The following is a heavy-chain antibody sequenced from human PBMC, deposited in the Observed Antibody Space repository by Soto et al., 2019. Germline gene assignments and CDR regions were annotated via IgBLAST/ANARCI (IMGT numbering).Heavy chain of an antibody. Sequence: PSETLSLTCAVSGGSISSGGYSWSWIRQPPGKGLEWIGYIYHSGSTYYNPSLKSRVTISVDRSKNQFSLKLSSVTAADTAVYYCARATHYYDSSGYYLARFDPWGQGTLVTVS. CDR1: GGSISSGGYS. CDR2: IYHSGST. J-gene: IGHJ5*02. V-gene: IGHV4-30-2*01. CDR3: ARATHYYDSSGYYLARFDP. D-gene: IGHD3-22*01.